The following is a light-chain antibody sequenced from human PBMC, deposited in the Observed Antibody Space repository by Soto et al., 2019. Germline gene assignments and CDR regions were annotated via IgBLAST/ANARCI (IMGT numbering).Light chain of an antibody. CDR3: SSYSSSSTFYV. CDR1: SSDIGGFYY. Sequence: SVLTQHASVSGSPGQSITISCTGTSSDIGGFYYVSWHPHHPGKDPKLMIYQVSNRPSGVSNRFSGSKYGNTASLTISGLQAEDEADYFCSSYSSSSTFYVFGAGTKVTVL. CDR2: QVS. J-gene: IGLJ1*01. V-gene: IGLV2-14*01.